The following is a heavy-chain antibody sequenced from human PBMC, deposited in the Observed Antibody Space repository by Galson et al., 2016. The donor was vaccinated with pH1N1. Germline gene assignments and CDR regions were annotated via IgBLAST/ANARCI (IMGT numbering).Heavy chain of an antibody. D-gene: IGHD4-17*01. V-gene: IGHV1-69*01. J-gene: IGHJ5*02. Sequence: KVSCKASGGTFSSYTIGWVRQAPGQGLEWLGGINAIFGTANYAQKFQGRVTITADASTSTAYMELSSLRYEDTAVYYCARWDYGDYVGWFDPWGQGTLVTVSS. CDR2: INAIFGTA. CDR3: ARWDYGDYVGWFDP. CDR1: GGTFSSYT.